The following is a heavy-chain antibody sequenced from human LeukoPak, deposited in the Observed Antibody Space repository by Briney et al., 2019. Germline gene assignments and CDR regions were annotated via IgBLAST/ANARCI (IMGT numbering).Heavy chain of an antibody. Sequence: SETLSLTCTVSGGSISSSSYYWGWIRQPPGQGVEWIGSIYYSRSTYYNPALKSRVTISVDTSKNQFSLKLSSVTAADTAVYYCARINGSCWYGHYYFDCWGQGTLVTVSS. CDR2: IYYSRST. CDR3: ARINGSCWYGHYYFDC. V-gene: IGHV4-39*01. D-gene: IGHD6-19*01. CDR1: GGSISSSSYY. J-gene: IGHJ4*02.